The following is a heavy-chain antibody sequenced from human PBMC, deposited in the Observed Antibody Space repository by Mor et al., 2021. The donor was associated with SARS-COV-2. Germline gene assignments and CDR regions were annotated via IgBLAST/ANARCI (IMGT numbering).Heavy chain of an antibody. D-gene: IGHD3-22*01. V-gene: IGHV3-33*01. Sequence: AVIWFDRSHKNFADSVKGRFTISRDNSKNTLYLQMNSLRAEDTAVYYCARMAYYDSSGLTDYYYYMDVWGKGTTVTVSS. CDR3: ARMAYYDSSGLTDYYYYMDV. CDR2: IWFDRSHK. J-gene: IGHJ6*03.